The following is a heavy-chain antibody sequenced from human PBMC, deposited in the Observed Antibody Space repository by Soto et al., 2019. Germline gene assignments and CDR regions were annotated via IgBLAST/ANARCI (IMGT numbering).Heavy chain of an antibody. V-gene: IGHV6-1*01. D-gene: IGHD6-19*01. J-gene: IGHJ6*02. CDR2: TYYRSKWYN. Sequence: SQTLSLTCAISVDSVSSNSAAWNWIRQSPSRGLEWLGRTYYRSKWYNDYAVSVKSRIXINTYTSKNHFSMQLNSVTPEDTAVYYCARDGPSLRVAVPGGPTRMDVWGQGTTVTVSS. CDR1: VDSVSSNSAA. CDR3: ARDGPSLRVAVPGGPTRMDV.